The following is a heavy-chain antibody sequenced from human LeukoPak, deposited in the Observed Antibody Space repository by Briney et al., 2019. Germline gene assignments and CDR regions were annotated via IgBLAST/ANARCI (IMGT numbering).Heavy chain of an antibody. CDR1: GGSISSYY. J-gene: IGHJ4*02. Sequence: SETLSLTCTVSGGSISSYYWTWIRQPPGKGLGWIGYIYYSGSTNHNPSLKSRVNISVHTSKNQLSLKLSSVTAADTAVYYCARRDSSSWSFDYRRQGTQVTVSS. CDR2: IYYSGST. CDR3: ARRDSSSWSFDY. D-gene: IGHD6-13*01. V-gene: IGHV4-59*01.